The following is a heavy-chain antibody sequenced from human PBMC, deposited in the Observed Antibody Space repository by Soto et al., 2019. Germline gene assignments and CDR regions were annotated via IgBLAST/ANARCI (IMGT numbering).Heavy chain of an antibody. CDR2: MRSDAYGGAT. V-gene: IGHV3-49*03. J-gene: IGHJ4*02. CDR3: ARGRSSGYPLHFGY. Sequence: GGSLRLSCTASGFSFGDYGMSWFRQAPGKGLEWVGFMRSDAYGGATGYAASVKGGFTVSRDVTYSIAYLQMNSLKPEDTAVYYCARGRSSGYPLHFGYWGQGALVTVSS. CDR1: GFSFGDYG. D-gene: IGHD3-22*01.